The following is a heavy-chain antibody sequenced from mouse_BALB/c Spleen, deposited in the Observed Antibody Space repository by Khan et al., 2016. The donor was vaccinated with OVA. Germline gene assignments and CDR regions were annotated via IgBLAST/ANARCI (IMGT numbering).Heavy chain of an antibody. CDR1: GFTFSTYG. D-gene: IGHD4-1*01. J-gene: IGHJ4*01. V-gene: IGHV5-6*01. CDR2: ISSGGTYN. Sequence: EVELVESGGDLVKPGGSLTLTCAASGFTFSTYGMSWVHQTPDKRLEWVATISSGGTYNYYPDSVTGRFTIYRDTAKKTLYLQNSSLRSEDTAMCDCARDWVGVKDYWGQGTSVTVAS. CDR3: ARDWVGVKDY.